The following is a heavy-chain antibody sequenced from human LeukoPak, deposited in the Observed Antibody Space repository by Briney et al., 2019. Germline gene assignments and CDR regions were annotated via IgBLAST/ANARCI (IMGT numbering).Heavy chain of an antibody. CDR3: AGDRGITITKDFDY. Sequence: GASVKVSCKASGYTFTSYDINWVRQATGQGLEWMGWMNPNSGNTGYAQKFQGRVTMTRNTSISTAYMELSSLRSEDTAVYFCAGDRGITITKDFDYWGQGTLVTVAS. V-gene: IGHV1-8*01. D-gene: IGHD1-1*01. CDR2: MNPNSGNT. CDR1: GYTFTSYD. J-gene: IGHJ4*02.